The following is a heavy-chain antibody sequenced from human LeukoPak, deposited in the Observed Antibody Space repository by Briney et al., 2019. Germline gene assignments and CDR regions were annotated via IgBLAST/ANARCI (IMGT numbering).Heavy chain of an antibody. CDR1: GFTFTRSA. J-gene: IGHJ4*02. CDR3: AATSLRYFDWLFQFDY. Sequence: SVKVSCKASGFTFTRSAMQWVRQARGQRLEWIGWIVVGSGNTNYAQKFQERVTITRDMSTSTAYMELSSLRSEDTAVYYCAATSLRYFDWLFQFDYWGQGTLVTVSS. D-gene: IGHD3-9*01. CDR2: IVVGSGNT. V-gene: IGHV1-58*02.